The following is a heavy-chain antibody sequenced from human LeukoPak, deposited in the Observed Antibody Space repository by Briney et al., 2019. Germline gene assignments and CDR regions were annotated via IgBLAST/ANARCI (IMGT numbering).Heavy chain of an antibody. CDR2: ISAYNGNT. CDR3: ARLVYCSSTSCYWYYYYYGMDV. V-gene: IGHV1-18*01. D-gene: IGHD2-2*01. Sequence: ASVKVSCKASGYTFTSYGISWVRQAPGLGIDWMGWISAYNGNTNYAQKLQGRVTMTTDTSTSTAYMELRSLRSDDTAVYYCARLVYCSSTSCYWYYYYYGMDVWGQGTTVTVSS. J-gene: IGHJ6*02. CDR1: GYTFTSYG.